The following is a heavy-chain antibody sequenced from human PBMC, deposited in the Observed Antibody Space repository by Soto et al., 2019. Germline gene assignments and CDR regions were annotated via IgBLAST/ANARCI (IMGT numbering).Heavy chain of an antibody. CDR1: GFTFSSYA. V-gene: IGHV3-30-3*01. D-gene: IGHD5-18*01. J-gene: IGHJ6*02. Sequence: GGSLRLSCAASGFTFSSYAMHWVRQAPGKGLEWVAVISYDGSNKYYADSVKGRFTISRDNSKNTLYLQMNSLRAEDTAVYYCARGPRRYSYGIYGMDVWGQGTTVTVSS. CDR3: ARGPRRYSYGIYGMDV. CDR2: ISYDGSNK.